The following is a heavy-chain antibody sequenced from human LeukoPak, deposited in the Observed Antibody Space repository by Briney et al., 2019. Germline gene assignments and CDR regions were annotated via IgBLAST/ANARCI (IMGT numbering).Heavy chain of an antibody. CDR2: INPNSGGT. CDR1: GYTLTDYY. D-gene: IGHD3-22*01. J-gene: IGHJ4*02. Sequence: ASVTVSCKASGYTLTDYYMHWVRQAPGQGLEWMGRINPNSGGTNYAQKFQGRVTMTRDTSISTVYMELSRLRSDDTAVYYCARVGYYESSGYYEYWGQGTLVTVSS. V-gene: IGHV1-2*06. CDR3: ARVGYYESSGYYEY.